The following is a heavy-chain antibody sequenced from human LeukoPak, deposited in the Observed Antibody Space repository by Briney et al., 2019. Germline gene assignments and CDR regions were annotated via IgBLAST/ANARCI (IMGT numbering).Heavy chain of an antibody. CDR1: GGSFSGYY. J-gene: IGHJ3*02. CDR3: ARDSGSYGAFDI. V-gene: IGHV4-4*07. Sequence: SETLSLTCAVYGGSFSGYYWSWIRQPAGKGLEWIGRIYTSGSTNYNPSLKSRVTMSVDTSKNQFSLKLSSVTAADTAVYYCARDSGSYGAFDIWGQGTMVTVSS. D-gene: IGHD1-26*01. CDR2: IYTSGST.